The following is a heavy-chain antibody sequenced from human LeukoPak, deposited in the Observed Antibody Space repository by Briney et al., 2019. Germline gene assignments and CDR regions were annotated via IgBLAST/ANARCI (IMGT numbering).Heavy chain of an antibody. D-gene: IGHD3-10*01. CDR3: AKDRSGSFPNWFDP. V-gene: IGHV3-23*01. J-gene: IGHJ5*02. CDR2: INGGGGNT. CDR1: GFTFSNYA. Sequence: GGSLRLSCAASGFTFSNYAMSWVRQAPGKGLEWVAAINGGGGNTYYADSVKGRFTISRDNSKNTLYLQMNSLRGEDTAVYYCAKDRSGSFPNWFDPWGQGTLVTVSS.